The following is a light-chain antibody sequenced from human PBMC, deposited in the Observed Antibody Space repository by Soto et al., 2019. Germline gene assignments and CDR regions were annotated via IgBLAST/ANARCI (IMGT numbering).Light chain of an antibody. J-gene: IGKJ5*01. CDR3: QQAYSFPIT. CDR1: HYIDSW. V-gene: IGKV1-12*01. CDR2: DAS. Sequence: DIQMTQSPSSVAASVGDTVTITCRASHYIDSWLAWYQQKPVKAPKLLIYDASGLRSGVPSTFSGSRSGTDFTLTITDLQPEDFATSDCQQAYSFPITFGQGTRLEIK.